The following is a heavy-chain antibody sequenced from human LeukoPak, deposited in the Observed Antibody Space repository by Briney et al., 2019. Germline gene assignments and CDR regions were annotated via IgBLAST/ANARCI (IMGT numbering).Heavy chain of an antibody. Sequence: PGGSLRLPCAASGFTFSSYGMHWVRQAPGKGLEWVAVIWYDGSNKYYADSVKGRFTISRDNSKNALYLQMNSLRAEDTAVYYCARDIVVVPAAPGYWGQGTLVTVSS. CDR1: GFTFSSYG. CDR3: ARDIVVVPAAPGY. J-gene: IGHJ4*02. CDR2: IWYDGSNK. D-gene: IGHD2-2*01. V-gene: IGHV3-33*01.